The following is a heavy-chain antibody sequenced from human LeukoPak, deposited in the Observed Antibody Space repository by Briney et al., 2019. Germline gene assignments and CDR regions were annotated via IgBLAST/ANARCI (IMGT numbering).Heavy chain of an antibody. CDR2: IYYSGST. V-gene: IGHV4-59*01. Sequence: SETLSLTCTVSGGSISSYYWSWIRQPPGKGLEWIGYIYYSGSTNYNPSLKSRVTISVDTSKSQFSLKLSSVTAADTAVYYCARAPKASNIVVVPAARYWYFDLWGRGTLVTVSS. CDR1: GGSISSYY. CDR3: ARAPKASNIVVVPAARYWYFDL. D-gene: IGHD2-2*01. J-gene: IGHJ2*01.